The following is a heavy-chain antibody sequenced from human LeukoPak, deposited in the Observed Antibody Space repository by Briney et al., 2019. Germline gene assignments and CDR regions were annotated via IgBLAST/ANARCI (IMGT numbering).Heavy chain of an antibody. CDR1: GFTFSSYD. CDR2: IDTAADT. Sequence: PGGSLRLSCAASGFTFSSYDMHWVHQAPGKGLEWVSAIDTAADTYYPDSVKARFTISRENAKNSFYLQMNSLTADDTAVYYCARGSGTGWYTKGYFDYWGQGTLVTVSS. J-gene: IGHJ4*02. D-gene: IGHD6-19*01. CDR3: ARGSGTGWYTKGYFDY. V-gene: IGHV3-13*01.